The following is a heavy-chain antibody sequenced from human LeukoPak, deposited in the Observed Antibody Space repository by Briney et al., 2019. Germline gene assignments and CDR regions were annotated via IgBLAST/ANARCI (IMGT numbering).Heavy chain of an antibody. CDR1: GFTFSAYA. V-gene: IGHV3-23*01. J-gene: IGHJ4*02. CDR2: ISGSGGST. CDR3: ARIGYYDSSGYPYYFDY. Sequence: PGGSLRLSCAASGFTFSAYAMSWVRQAPGKGLEWVSAISGSGGSTYYADSVKGRFTISRDNSKNTLYLQMNSLRAEDTAVYYCARIGYYDSSGYPYYFDYWGQGTLVTVSS. D-gene: IGHD3-22*01.